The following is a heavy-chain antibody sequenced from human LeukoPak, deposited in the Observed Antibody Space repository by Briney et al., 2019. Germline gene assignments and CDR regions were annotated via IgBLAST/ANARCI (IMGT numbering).Heavy chain of an antibody. J-gene: IGHJ6*03. D-gene: IGHD3-16*01. CDR2: IIVSSGTI. V-gene: IGHV3-48*01. CDR1: RFTFSSYS. CDR3: ARRSEFGVLYYMDT. Sequence: GGSLRLSCVASRFTFSSYSMKWVRPAPGKGRVWVLYIIVSSGTIYHADSVKGRFTTSRDTTKNSLYLQMKSLRAEDTAVYYCARRSEFGVLYYMDTWGKGTTVTVSS.